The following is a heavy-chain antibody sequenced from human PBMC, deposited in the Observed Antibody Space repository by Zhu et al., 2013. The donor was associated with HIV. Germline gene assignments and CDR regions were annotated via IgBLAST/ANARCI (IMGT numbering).Heavy chain of an antibody. V-gene: IGHV1-18*01. J-gene: IGHJ6*02. CDR1: GYTFTSYG. D-gene: IGHD3-10*01. CDR2: ISAYNGNT. CDR3: AREGPSLFGDPDYYYYYGMDV. Sequence: VQLVQSGAEVKKPGASVKVSCKASGYTFTSYGISWVRQAPGQGLEWMGWISAYNGNTNYAQKLQGRVTMTTDTSTSTAYMELRSLRSDDTAVYYCAREGPSLFGDPDYYYYYGMDVWGQGTTVTVSS.